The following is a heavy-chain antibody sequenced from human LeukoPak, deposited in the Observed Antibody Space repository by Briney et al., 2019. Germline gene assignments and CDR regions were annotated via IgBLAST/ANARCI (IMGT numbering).Heavy chain of an antibody. Sequence: GGSLRLSCAASGFTFSSYSMNWVRQAPGKGLEWVSSISSSSSYIYYADSVKGRFTISRDNAKNSLYLQMNSLRAEDTAVYYCARDRVIAAAGMDFDYWGQGTLVTVSS. V-gene: IGHV3-21*01. D-gene: IGHD6-13*01. J-gene: IGHJ4*02. CDR1: GFTFSSYS. CDR3: ARDRVIAAAGMDFDY. CDR2: ISSSSSYI.